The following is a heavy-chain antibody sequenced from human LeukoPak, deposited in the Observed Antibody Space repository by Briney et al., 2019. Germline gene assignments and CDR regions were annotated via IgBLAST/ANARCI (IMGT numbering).Heavy chain of an antibody. Sequence: SETLSLTCAVYGGSFSGYYWSWIRQPPGKGLEWIGEINHSGSTNYNPSLKSRVTISVDTSKNQFSLKLSSVTAADTAVYYCASLAVAGSNIDYWGQGTLVTVSS. CDR2: INHSGST. J-gene: IGHJ4*02. V-gene: IGHV4-34*01. CDR1: GGSFSGYY. CDR3: ASLAVAGSNIDY. D-gene: IGHD6-19*01.